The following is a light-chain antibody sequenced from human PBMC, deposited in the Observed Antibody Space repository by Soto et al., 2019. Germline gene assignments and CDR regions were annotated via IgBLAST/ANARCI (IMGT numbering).Light chain of an antibody. J-gene: IGKJ2*01. CDR3: QHYGSSPRT. CDR1: QSVSSSY. CDR2: GAS. V-gene: IGKV3-20*01. Sequence: EIVLTQSPGTLSLSPGERATLSCRASQSVSSSYLAWYQQKPGQAPRLLIYGASSRATGIPDRFSGSGSGTDFTLTIRRLEHEDFAVYYCQHYGSSPRTFGQGTKLEIK.